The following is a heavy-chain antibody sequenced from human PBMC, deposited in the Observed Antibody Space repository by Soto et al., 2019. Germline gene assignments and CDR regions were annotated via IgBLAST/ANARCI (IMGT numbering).Heavy chain of an antibody. CDR1: GFTFGNYW. V-gene: IGHV3-74*01. CDR2: VSPDGRTA. CDR3: ADSWLATSY. D-gene: IGHD5-18*01. Sequence: GGSLRLSCAVSGFTFGNYWMHWVRQAPGKGLVWVSRVSPDGRTATYADSVKGRFTISRDNAKSTLYLQMNRLRAEDTAVYYCADSWLATSYWGRGTLVTVSS. J-gene: IGHJ4*02.